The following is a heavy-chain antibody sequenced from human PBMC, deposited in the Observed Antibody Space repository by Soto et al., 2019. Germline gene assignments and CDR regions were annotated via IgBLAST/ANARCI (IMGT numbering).Heavy chain of an antibody. CDR3: ARDPLGYCTNGVCPYNWFDP. Sequence: QVQLVESGGGLVKPGGSLRLSCAASGFTFSVYYMSWIRQAPGKGLEWVSYISSSGSTIYYADSVKGRFTISRDNAKNSLYLQMNSLRAEDTAVYYCARDPLGYCTNGVCPYNWFDPWGQGTLVTVSS. V-gene: IGHV3-11*01. CDR1: GFTFSVYY. D-gene: IGHD2-8*01. J-gene: IGHJ5*02. CDR2: ISSSGSTI.